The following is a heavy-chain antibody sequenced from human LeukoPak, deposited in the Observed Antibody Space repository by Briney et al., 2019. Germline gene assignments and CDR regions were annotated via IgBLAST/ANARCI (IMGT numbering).Heavy chain of an antibody. J-gene: IGHJ3*02. CDR2: IIPILGIA. V-gene: IGHV1-69*04. CDR3: ARVDTAMGDAFDI. CDR1: GGTFSSYA. D-gene: IGHD5-18*01. Sequence: GASVKVSCKASGGTFSSYAISWVRQAPGQGLEWMGRIIPILGIANYAQKFQGRVTITADKSTSTAYMELSSLRSEDTAVYYCARVDTAMGDAFDIWGQGTMVTASS.